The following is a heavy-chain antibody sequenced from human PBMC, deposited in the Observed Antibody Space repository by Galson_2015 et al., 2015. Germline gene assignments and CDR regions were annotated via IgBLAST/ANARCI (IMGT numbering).Heavy chain of an antibody. CDR1: GYTFTSYG. D-gene: IGHD3-10*01. Sequence: SVKVSCKASGYTFTSYGISWVRQAPGQGLEWMGWISAYNGNTNYAQKLQGRVTMTTDTSTSTAYMELRSLRSDDTAVYYCASAPYGSGSYFGYYGMDVWGQGTTVTVSS. V-gene: IGHV1-18*01. CDR2: ISAYNGNT. J-gene: IGHJ6*02. CDR3: ASAPYGSGSYFGYYGMDV.